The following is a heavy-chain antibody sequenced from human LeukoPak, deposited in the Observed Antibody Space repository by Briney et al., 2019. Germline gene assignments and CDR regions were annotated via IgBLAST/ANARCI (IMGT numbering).Heavy chain of an antibody. D-gene: IGHD3-16*02. Sequence: PSETLSLTCTVSGGSISSSSYYWGWIRQPPGKGLEWIGSIYYSGSTYYNPSLKSRVTISVDTSKNQFSLKLSSVTAADTAVYYCARVLSLSIANWFDPWGQGTLVTVSS. CDR2: IYYSGST. V-gene: IGHV4-39*07. CDR1: GGSISSSSYY. J-gene: IGHJ5*02. CDR3: ARVLSLSIANWFDP.